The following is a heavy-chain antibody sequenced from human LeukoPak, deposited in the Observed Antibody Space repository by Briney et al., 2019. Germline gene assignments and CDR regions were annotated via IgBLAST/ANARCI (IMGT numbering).Heavy chain of an antibody. CDR2: MNPNSGNT. V-gene: IGHV1-8*03. D-gene: IGHD3-22*01. CDR1: GYTFTSYD. CDR3: ARVPSYYDHGSYAFDI. Sequence: ASVKVSCKASGYTFTSYDINWVRQATGQGLEWMGWMNPNSGNTGYAQKFQDRVTITRNTSISTAYMELSSLRSEDTAVYYCARVPSYYDHGSYAFDIWGQGTMVTVSS. J-gene: IGHJ3*02.